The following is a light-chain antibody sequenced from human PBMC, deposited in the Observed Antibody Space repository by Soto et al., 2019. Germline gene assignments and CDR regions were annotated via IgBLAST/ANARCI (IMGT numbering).Light chain of an antibody. V-gene: IGLV1-40*01. CDR2: GNN. J-gene: IGLJ1*01. CDR3: QSYDNTLGGAV. CDR1: SSNIGAGYD. Sequence: QSVLTQPPSVSGAPGQRVTISCTGSSSNIGAGYDVHWYQQFPGTAPKLLIYGNNNRPSGVPDRFSASKSGTSASLAITGLQSEDEADFYCQSYDNTLGGAVFGTGTKVTVL.